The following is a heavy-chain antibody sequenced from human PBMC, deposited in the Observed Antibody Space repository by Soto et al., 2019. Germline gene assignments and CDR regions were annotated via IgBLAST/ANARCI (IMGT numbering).Heavy chain of an antibody. CDR1: GGTFSNYA. CDR2: IIPIFGTA. V-gene: IGHV1-69*01. Sequence: QVQLVQSGAEVKKPGSSVKVSCKASGGTFSNYAISWVRQAPGQGLEWMGGIIPIFGTANNPQKLQGRVTITADESTSTAYTARSSLRSEETAVYYCARDGIGIAVAGTYAGRVVWGQGATV. D-gene: IGHD6-19*01. CDR3: ARDGIGIAVAGTYAGRVV. J-gene: IGHJ6*02.